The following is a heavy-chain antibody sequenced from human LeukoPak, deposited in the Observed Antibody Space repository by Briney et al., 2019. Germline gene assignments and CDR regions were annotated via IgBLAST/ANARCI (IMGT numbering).Heavy chain of an antibody. D-gene: IGHD6-13*01. V-gene: IGHV4-59*01. CDR2: IYYSGST. J-gene: IGHJ4*02. CDR3: ARGIAAAGTKV. CDR1: GGSISSYY. Sequence: TASETLSITCSASGGSISSYYWSWIRQHPGKGLEWTGYIYYSGSTNYNPSLKSRVTISVDTYKNQFSLKMSSVTAADTAVYYCARGIAAAGTKVWCQGTLGTVSS.